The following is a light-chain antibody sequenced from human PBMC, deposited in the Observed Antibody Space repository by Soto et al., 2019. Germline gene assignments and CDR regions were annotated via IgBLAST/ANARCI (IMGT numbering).Light chain of an antibody. CDR3: QQYHTDWT. CDR2: DAS. Sequence: DIQMTQSPSTLSAFEGDRVTITCRASQRISNWLAWYQQKPGKVPKLLIYDASSLENGVPSRFSGSGSGTEFSHTISSLQPDDAATYYCQQYHTDWTFGQGTKVEV. J-gene: IGKJ1*01. V-gene: IGKV1-5*01. CDR1: QRISNW.